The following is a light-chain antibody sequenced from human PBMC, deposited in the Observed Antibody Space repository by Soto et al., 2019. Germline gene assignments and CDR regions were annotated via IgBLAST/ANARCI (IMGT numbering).Light chain of an antibody. CDR1: PSGSSSY. V-gene: IGKV3-20*01. J-gene: IGKJ1*01. CDR2: GAS. Sequence: TLAPATLSRFPGESATLPWRDSPSGSSSYLAWYQQKPGQAPRLLIYGASSRATGIPDRFSGSGSGTDFTLTISRLEPEDFAVYYCQQYNNWPQTFGQGTKV. CDR3: QQYNNWPQT.